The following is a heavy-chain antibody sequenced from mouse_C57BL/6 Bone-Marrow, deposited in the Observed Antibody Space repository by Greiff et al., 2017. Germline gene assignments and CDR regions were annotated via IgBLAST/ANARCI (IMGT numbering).Heavy chain of an antibody. J-gene: IGHJ4*01. Sequence: VQLQQSGAELARPGASVKLSCKASGYTFTSYGISWVKQRTGQGLEWIGEIYPRSGNTYYNEKFKGKATLTADKASSTAYMELRSLTSEDSAVYFCARERTYCGSSSYYAMDYWGQGTSVTVSS. CDR2: IYPRSGNT. D-gene: IGHD1-1*01. V-gene: IGHV1-81*01. CDR3: ARERTYCGSSSYYAMDY. CDR1: GYTFTSYG.